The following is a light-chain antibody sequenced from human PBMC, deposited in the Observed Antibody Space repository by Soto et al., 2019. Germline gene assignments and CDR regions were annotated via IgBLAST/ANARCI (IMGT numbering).Light chain of an antibody. J-gene: IGKJ1*01. CDR3: LQHDSLVT. CDR2: GVS. CDR1: QSICSSC. V-gene: IGKV3-20*01. Sequence: EIVLTQSPGTLSLSPGERATLSCRASQSICSSCLAWYQQRPGQAPRLLISGVSNKATGIPDRFSGSGSGTAFTLSISRLEPSDSQVYGCLQHDSLVTFGQGTKVEIK.